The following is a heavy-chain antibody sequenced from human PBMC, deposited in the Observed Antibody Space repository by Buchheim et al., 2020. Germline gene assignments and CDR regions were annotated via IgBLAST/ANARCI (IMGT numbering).Heavy chain of an antibody. V-gene: IGHV4-4*02. CDR3: ARGPGGDSSSWYTPAEPFDY. J-gene: IGHJ4*02. Sequence: QVQLQESGPGLVKPSGTLSLTCAVSGGSISSSNWWSWVRQPPGKGLEWIGEIYHSGSTNYNPSLKSRVTIPVTKSKTQFHCKLSSVTAADTAVYYCARGPGGDSSSWYTPAEPFDYWGQGTL. CDR2: IYHSGST. D-gene: IGHD6-13*01. CDR1: GGSISSSNW.